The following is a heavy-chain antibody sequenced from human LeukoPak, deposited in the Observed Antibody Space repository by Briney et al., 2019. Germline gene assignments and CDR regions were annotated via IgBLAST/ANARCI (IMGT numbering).Heavy chain of an antibody. J-gene: IGHJ4*02. CDR3: ARGSGPTGDY. CDR1: GFTFSSYS. Sequence: GSLRLSCAASGFTFSSYSMNWVRQAPGKGLEWVSSISSSSGYIYYADSVKGRFTISRDNAKNSLYLQMNSLRAEDTAVYYYARGSGPTGDYWGQGTLVTVSS. D-gene: IGHD6-19*01. CDR2: ISSSSGYI. V-gene: IGHV3-21*01.